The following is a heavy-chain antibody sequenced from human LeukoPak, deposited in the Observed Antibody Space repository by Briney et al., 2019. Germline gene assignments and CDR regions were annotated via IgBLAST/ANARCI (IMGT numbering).Heavy chain of an antibody. V-gene: IGHV4-61*02. J-gene: IGHJ4*02. CDR1: GGSISSGSYY. D-gene: IGHD3-22*01. Sequence: SETLSLTCTVSGGSISSGSYYWSWIRQPAGKGLEWIGRIYTSGSTNYNPSLKSRVTMSVDTSKNQFSLKLSSVTAADTAVYYCARGTYYYDSSGYWSYWGQGTLVTVSS. CDR3: ARGTYYYDSSGYWSY. CDR2: IYTSGST.